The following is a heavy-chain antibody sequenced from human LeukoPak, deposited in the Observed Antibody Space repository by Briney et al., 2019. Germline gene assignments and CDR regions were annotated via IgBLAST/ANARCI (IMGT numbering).Heavy chain of an antibody. Sequence: GGPLRLLCALSVLTFKHPCVIWLRQAPGKGLEWVGRIKSMGVGSTTEYDAPVRRRFTITRDDSNNTVYLQMNRLNTEDTGVYYCSTGPGNSGYWGQGNLVPVSS. CDR3: STGPGNSGY. CDR1: VLTFKHPC. V-gene: IGHV3-15*01. D-gene: IGHD4-23*01. CDR2: IKSMGVGSTT. J-gene: IGHJ4*02.